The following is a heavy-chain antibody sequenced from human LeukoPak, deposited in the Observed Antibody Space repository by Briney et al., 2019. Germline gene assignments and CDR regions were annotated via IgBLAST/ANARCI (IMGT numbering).Heavy chain of an antibody. CDR1: GFTYSHNG. CDR2: IRYDGSNK. CDR3: AKDGTTLTRYYYDSSGYYPHV. V-gene: IGHV3-30*02. Sequence: GSLRLSCVASGFTYSHNGMHWVRQAPGKGLEWVAFIRYDGSNKYYADSVKGRFTISRDNSKNTLYLQMNSLRAEDTAVYYCAKDGTTLTRYYYDSSGYYPHVWGQGTLVTVSS. D-gene: IGHD3-22*01. J-gene: IGHJ4*02.